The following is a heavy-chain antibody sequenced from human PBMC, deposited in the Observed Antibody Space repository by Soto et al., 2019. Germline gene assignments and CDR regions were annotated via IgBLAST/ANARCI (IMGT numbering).Heavy chain of an antibody. V-gene: IGHV3-48*03. CDR2: ISSSGSTI. Sequence: PGGSLRLSCAASGFTFSSYEMNWVRQAPGKGLEWVSYISSSGSTIYYADSVKGRFTISRDNAKNSLYLQMNSLRAEDTAVYYCARVLRPRNGMDVWGQGTTVTGS. J-gene: IGHJ6*02. CDR1: GFTFSSYE. CDR3: ARVLRPRNGMDV. D-gene: IGHD3-3*01.